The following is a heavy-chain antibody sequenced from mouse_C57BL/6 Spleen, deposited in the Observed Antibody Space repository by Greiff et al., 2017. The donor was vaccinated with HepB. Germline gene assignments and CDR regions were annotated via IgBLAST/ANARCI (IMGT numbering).Heavy chain of an antibody. CDR1: GYTFTDYY. Sequence: VQLQESGAELVRPGASVKLSCKASGYTFTDYYINWVKQRPGQGLEWIARIYPGSGNTYYNEKFKGKATLTAEKSSSTAYMQLSSLTSEDSAVYFCANYYGSSYYAMDYWGQGTSVTVSS. CDR2: IYPGSGNT. CDR3: ANYYGSSYYAMDY. D-gene: IGHD1-1*01. J-gene: IGHJ4*01. V-gene: IGHV1-76*01.